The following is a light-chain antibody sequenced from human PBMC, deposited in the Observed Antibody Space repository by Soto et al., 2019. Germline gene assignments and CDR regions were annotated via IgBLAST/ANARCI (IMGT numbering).Light chain of an antibody. V-gene: IGKV3-15*01. Sequence: EIVMTQSPATLSVSPGERATLSCRASQSVSSNLAWYQQKPGQAPRLLIYGASTRATGIPARFSGSWSGTAFTLTSSRLQSEDFAVYYGQQYNNWPPWTFGQGTKVEIK. CDR1: QSVSSN. J-gene: IGKJ1*01. CDR3: QQYNNWPPWT. CDR2: GAS.